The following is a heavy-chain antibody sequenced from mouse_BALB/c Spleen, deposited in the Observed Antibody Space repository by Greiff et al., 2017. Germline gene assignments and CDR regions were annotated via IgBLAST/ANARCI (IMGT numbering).Heavy chain of an antibody. Sequence: VQLVESGPGLVAPSQSLSITCTVSGFSLTSYGVHWVRQPPGKGLEWLGVIWAGGSTNYNSALMSRLSISKDNSKSQVFLKMNSLQTDDTAMYYCARGYGNYYYAMDYWGQGTSVTVSS. CDR1: GFSLTSYG. D-gene: IGHD2-1*01. V-gene: IGHV2-9*02. J-gene: IGHJ4*01. CDR3: ARGYGNYYYAMDY. CDR2: IWAGGST.